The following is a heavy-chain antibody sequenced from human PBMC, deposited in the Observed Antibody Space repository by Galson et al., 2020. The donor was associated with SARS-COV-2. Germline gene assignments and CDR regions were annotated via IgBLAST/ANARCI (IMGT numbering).Heavy chain of an antibody. CDR1: GGSFSGYY. CDR2: INHSGST. CDR3: ASFLMLDSSGYFY. Sequence: SETLSLTCAVYGGSFSGYYWSWIRQPPGKGLEWIGEINHSGSTNYNPSLKSRVTISVDTSKNQFSLKLSSVTAADTAVHYCASFLMLDSSGYFYWGQGTLVTVSS. V-gene: IGHV4-34*01. D-gene: IGHD3-22*01. J-gene: IGHJ4*02.